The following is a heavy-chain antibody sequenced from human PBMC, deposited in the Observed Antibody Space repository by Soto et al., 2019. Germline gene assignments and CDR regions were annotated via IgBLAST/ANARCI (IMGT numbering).Heavy chain of an antibody. V-gene: IGHV1-18*01. CDR2: ISAYNGNT. Sequence: GASVKVCCKACGDGFASCGRRWVRQAPGQGLEWMGWISAYNGNTNYAQKLQGRVTMTTDTSTSTAYMELRSLRSDDTTVYYCARGSNDLDYRGQGTLVTVSS. D-gene: IGHD1-1*01. J-gene: IGHJ4*02. CDR1: GDGFASCG. CDR3: ARGSNDLDY.